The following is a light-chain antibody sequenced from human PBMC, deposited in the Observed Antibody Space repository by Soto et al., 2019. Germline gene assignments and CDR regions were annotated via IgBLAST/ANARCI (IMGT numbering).Light chain of an antibody. CDR3: QQYNTYPLT. V-gene: IGKV1-5*03. CDR2: KAS. J-gene: IGKJ4*01. CDR1: QSISTW. Sequence: DIQMTQSPSTLSASVGDRVTITCRASQSISTWLAWYQQRPGKAPKLLIYKASSLEGGVPSRFGGSGSGTEFNITVSSLRPDDFATYYCQQYNTYPLTFGGGTKVDIK.